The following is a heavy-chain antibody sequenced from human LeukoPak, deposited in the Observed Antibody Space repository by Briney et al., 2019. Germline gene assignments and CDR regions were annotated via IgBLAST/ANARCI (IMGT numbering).Heavy chain of an antibody. D-gene: IGHD2-2*02. CDR2: ISGSGGST. J-gene: IGHJ3*02. Sequence: PGGSLRLSCAASGFTFSSYAMSWFRQAPEKGLEWVSAISGSGGSTYYADSVKGRFTISRDNSKNTLYLQMNSLRAEDTAVYYCAKIVVVPAAISDAFDIWGQGTMVTVSS. V-gene: IGHV3-23*01. CDR3: AKIVVVPAAISDAFDI. CDR1: GFTFSSYA.